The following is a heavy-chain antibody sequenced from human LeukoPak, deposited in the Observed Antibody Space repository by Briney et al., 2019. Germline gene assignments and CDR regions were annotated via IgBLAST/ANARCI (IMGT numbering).Heavy chain of an antibody. CDR2: INAGNGNT. CDR3: ARDADSSSWYGGPDFDY. D-gene: IGHD6-13*01. CDR1: GYTFTSYA. Sequence: ASVKVSCKASGYTFTSYAVHWVRQAPGQRLEWMGWINAGNGNTKYSQKFQGRVTITRDTSASTAYMELSSLRSEDTAVYYCARDADSSSWYGGPDFDYWGQGTLVTVSS. J-gene: IGHJ4*02. V-gene: IGHV1-3*01.